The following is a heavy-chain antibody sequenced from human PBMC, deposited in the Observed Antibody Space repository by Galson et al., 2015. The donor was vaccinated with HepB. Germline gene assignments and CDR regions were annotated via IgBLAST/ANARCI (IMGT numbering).Heavy chain of an antibody. CDR1: GYTFTGYG. Sequence: SVKVSCKASGYTFTGYGISWVRQAPGQGLEWMGWISAYNGSTNYAQKFQGRVTMTTDTPTRTAYMELRSLRSDDTAVYYCARGGFKYYSDYWGQGTLVTVSS. CDR2: ISAYNGST. D-gene: IGHD3-16*01. V-gene: IGHV1-18*01. CDR3: ARGGFKYYSDY. J-gene: IGHJ4*02.